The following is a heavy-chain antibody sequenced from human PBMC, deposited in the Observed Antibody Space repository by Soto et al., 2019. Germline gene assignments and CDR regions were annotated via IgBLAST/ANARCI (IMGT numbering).Heavy chain of an antibody. D-gene: IGHD2-2*01. CDR2: IRSKANKYAT. CDR1: GFTFSGSV. V-gene: IGHV3-73*02. CDR3: SAPEYCSSTSCLGY. J-gene: IGHJ4*02. Sequence: EVQLVESGGGLVQPGGSLKLSCAASGFTFSGSVMHWVRQASGKGLEWVGRIRSKANKYATAYAASVKGRFTISREDSKNTACLQMNSLKSEDTAVYYCSAPEYCSSTSCLGYWGQGTLVTVSS.